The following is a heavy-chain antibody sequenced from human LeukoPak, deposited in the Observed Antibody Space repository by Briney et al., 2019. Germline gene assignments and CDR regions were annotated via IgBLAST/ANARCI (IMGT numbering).Heavy chain of an antibody. Sequence: QAGGSLRLSCTASGFTFGDYAMSWVRQAPGKGLEWVGFIRSKVYGGTPEYAASVKGRFTISRDDSKNIASLQMNSLKTEDTAVYYCTRAAAAAATTARFDTWGQGTLVTVSS. CDR2: IRSKVYGGTP. J-gene: IGHJ5*02. CDR3: TRAAAAAATTARFDT. V-gene: IGHV3-49*04. CDR1: GFTFGDYA. D-gene: IGHD6-13*01.